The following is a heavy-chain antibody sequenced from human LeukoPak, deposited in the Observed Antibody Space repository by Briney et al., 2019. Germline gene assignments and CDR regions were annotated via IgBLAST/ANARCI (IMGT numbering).Heavy chain of an antibody. CDR1: GGTFNRYA. V-gene: IGHV1-69*05. CDR2: IIPIFGTA. Sequence: ASVKVSCKASGGTFNRYAIRWVRQAPGKGREWMGGIIPIFGTANYAQKFQGRVTITTDESTSTAYMELSSLRSEDTAVYYCARSYYDSSGFSPWGQGTLVTVSS. D-gene: IGHD3-22*01. J-gene: IGHJ5*02. CDR3: ARSYYDSSGFSP.